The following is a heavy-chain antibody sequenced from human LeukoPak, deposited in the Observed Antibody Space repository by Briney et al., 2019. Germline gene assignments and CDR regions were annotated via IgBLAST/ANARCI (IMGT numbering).Heavy chain of an antibody. CDR2: ITTKANRDAR. V-gene: IGHV3-73*01. D-gene: IGHD3-3*01. Sequence: PGGSLRLSCAASGFSFSGCDIHGVRQASRKGREWVGRITTKANRDARAYSASLQGRFTISRHDSKNTAYLQMNSLRPEDTAVYYCTTYKSGHYWGQGTLVTVSS. J-gene: IGHJ4*02. CDR3: TTYKSGHY. CDR1: GFSFSGCD.